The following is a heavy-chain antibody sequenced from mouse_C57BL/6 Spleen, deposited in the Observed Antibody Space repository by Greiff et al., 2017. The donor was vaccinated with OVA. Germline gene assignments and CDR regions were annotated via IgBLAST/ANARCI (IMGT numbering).Heavy chain of an antibody. J-gene: IGHJ4*01. CDR2: IYPGDGDT. CDR1: GYAFSSYW. Sequence: VQLQQSGAELVKPGASVKISCKASGYAFSSYWMNWVKQRPGKGLEWIGQIYPGDGDTNYNGKFKGKATLTADKSSSTAYMQLSSLTSEDSAVYYCARGNSNWDARDYWGQGTSVTVSS. CDR3: ARGNSNWDARDY. D-gene: IGHD2-5*01. V-gene: IGHV1-80*01.